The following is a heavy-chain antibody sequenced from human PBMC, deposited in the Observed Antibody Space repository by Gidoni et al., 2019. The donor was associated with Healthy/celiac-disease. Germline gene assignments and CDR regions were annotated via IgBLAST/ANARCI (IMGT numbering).Heavy chain of an antibody. Sequence: EVQLVQSGAEVKKPGESLKISCKGSGYSFISYWIGWVRQMPGKGLEWMGIIYPGDSDTRYSPSFQGQVTISADKSISTAYLQWSSLKASDTAMYYCARRRYYGSGSYDYYGMDVWGQGTTVTVSS. D-gene: IGHD3-10*01. CDR2: IYPGDSDT. CDR3: ARRRYYGSGSYDYYGMDV. V-gene: IGHV5-51*01. CDR1: GYSFISYW. J-gene: IGHJ6*02.